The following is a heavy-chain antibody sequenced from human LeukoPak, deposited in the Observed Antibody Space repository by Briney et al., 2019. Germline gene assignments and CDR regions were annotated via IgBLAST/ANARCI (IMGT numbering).Heavy chain of an antibody. CDR2: ISAYNGTT. Sequence: GASVKVFCETSGYTFTSYGISWVRQAPGQGLEWMGWISAYNGTTNYARKLQGRVTMTTDTSTSTAYMELRSLRSDDTAVYYCARDSSSSSNWFDPWGQGTLVTVSS. D-gene: IGHD6-6*01. CDR3: ARDSSSSSNWFDP. V-gene: IGHV1-18*01. CDR1: GYTFTSYG. J-gene: IGHJ5*02.